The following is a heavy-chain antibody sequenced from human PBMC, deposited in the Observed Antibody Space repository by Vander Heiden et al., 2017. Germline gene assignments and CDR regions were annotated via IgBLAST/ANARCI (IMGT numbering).Heavy chain of an antibody. J-gene: IGHJ4*02. CDR2: ISYDGSNK. Sequence: QVQLVESGGGVVQPGRSLRLSCAASGFTFSSYAMHWVRQAPGKGLEWVAVISYDGSNKYYADSVKGRFTISRDNSKNTLYLQMNSLRAEDTAVYYCARVPYCSSTSCYAFDYWGQGTLVTVSS. CDR1: GFTFSSYA. CDR3: ARVPYCSSTSCYAFDY. V-gene: IGHV3-30-3*01. D-gene: IGHD2-2*01.